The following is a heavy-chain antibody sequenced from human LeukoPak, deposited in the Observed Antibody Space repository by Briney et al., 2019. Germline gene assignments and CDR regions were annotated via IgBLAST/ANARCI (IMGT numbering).Heavy chain of an antibody. J-gene: IGHJ4*02. CDR2: IRSKAYGGTT. CDR3: TREGRGSDAFDY. D-gene: IGHD3-16*01. V-gene: IGHV3-49*04. Sequence: GGSLRLSCTTSGFTFGDYAMSWVRQAPGKGLEWVGFIRSKAYGGTTEYAAPVKGRFTISRDDSRRIVYLQMNSLKTEDTAVYYCTREGRGSDAFDYWGQGTLVTVSS. CDR1: GFTFGDYA.